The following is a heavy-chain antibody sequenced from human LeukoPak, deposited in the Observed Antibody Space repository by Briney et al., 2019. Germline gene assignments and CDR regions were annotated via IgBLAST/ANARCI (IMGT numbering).Heavy chain of an antibody. D-gene: IGHD6-19*01. V-gene: IGHV3-20*04. CDR1: GFTFDDHG. CDR3: AGGDRNGWYFDY. CDR2: INWNGGGT. Sequence: GGSLRLSCAASGFTFDDHGMSWVRHAPGKGLEWVSGINWNGGGTVYADSVKGRFTISRDNAKNSLYLQMNSLRAEDTALYYCAGGDRNGWYFDYWGQGTLVTVSS. J-gene: IGHJ4*02.